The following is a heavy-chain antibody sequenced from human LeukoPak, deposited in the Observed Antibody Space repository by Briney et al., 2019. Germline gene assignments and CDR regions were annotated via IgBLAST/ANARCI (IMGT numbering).Heavy chain of an antibody. CDR2: ISSIGGST. Sequence: GGSLRLSCAASGFTFSNYVMSWARQAPGKGLEWVSGISSIGGSTYYADSVKGRFTISRDNAKNSLYLQMNSLRAEDTAVYYCARIYDFWSGYYRDYWGQGTLVTVSS. CDR3: ARIYDFWSGYYRDY. J-gene: IGHJ4*02. V-gene: IGHV3-23*01. CDR1: GFTFSNYV. D-gene: IGHD3-3*01.